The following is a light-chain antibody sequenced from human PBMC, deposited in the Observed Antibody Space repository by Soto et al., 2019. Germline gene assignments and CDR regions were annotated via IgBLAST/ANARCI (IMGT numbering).Light chain of an antibody. CDR1: QSIGTW. Sequence: DIQMTQSPSTLSASVGDRVTITCRASQSIGTWLAWYQQQPGKPPKFLIYKAYSLERGVPSRFRDSESGTEFSLTITSLQPDDFATYYCQLYDNYSAFTVGPGTRVDV. CDR3: QLYDNYSAFT. CDR2: KAY. V-gene: IGKV1-5*03. J-gene: IGKJ3*01.